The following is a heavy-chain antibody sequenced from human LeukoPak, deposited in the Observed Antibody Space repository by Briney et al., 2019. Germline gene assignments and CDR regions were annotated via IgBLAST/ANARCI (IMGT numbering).Heavy chain of an antibody. CDR2: IYTSGST. V-gene: IGHV4-61*02. Sequence: SPTLSLTCTVSGGSISSGSYYWSWIRQPAGKGLEWIGRIYTSGSTNYNSSLKSRVTISVDTSKNQFSLKLSSVTAADTAVYYCAREGCTNGVCYIAWFDPWGQGTLVTVSS. CDR1: GGSISSGSYY. J-gene: IGHJ5*02. CDR3: AREGCTNGVCYIAWFDP. D-gene: IGHD2-8*01.